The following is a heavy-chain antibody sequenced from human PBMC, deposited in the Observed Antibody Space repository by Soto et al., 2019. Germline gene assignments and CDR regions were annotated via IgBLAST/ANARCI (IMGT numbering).Heavy chain of an antibody. CDR1: GGSFSGYY. CDR2: INHSGST. Sequence: SETLSLTCAVYGGSFSGYYWSWIRQPPGKGLEWIGEINHSGSTNYNPSLKSRVTISVDTSKNQFSLKLSSVTAADTTVYYCARGRKNLAYGDYRYYYYMDVWGKGTTVTVSS. V-gene: IGHV4-34*01. D-gene: IGHD4-17*01. CDR3: ARGRKNLAYGDYRYYYYMDV. J-gene: IGHJ6*03.